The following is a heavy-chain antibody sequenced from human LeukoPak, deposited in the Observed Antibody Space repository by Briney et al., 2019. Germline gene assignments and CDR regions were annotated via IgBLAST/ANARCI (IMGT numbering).Heavy chain of an antibody. CDR2: INPSGGGT. J-gene: IGHJ5*02. CDR1: GYTFTNYY. Sequence: ASVKVSCKAAGYTFTNYYMHWVRQAPGQGLEWMGIINPSGGGTTYAQKFQGRVSMTRDTSTSTFYMDLSSLRSEDTAVYYCARHPSNYYDSSGYFGCFDPWGQGTLVTVSS. D-gene: IGHD3-22*01. CDR3: ARHPSNYYDSSGYFGCFDP. V-gene: IGHV1-46*01.